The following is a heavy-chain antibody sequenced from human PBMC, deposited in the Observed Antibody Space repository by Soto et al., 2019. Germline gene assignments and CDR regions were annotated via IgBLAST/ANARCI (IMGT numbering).Heavy chain of an antibody. V-gene: IGHV3-23*01. Sequence: EVQLLESGGGLVQPGGSLRLSCAASGFTFSSYAMSWVRQAPGKGLEWVSAISGSAGNTYYADSVKGRFTISRDNSKNTLYLQMNSLRAEDTAVYYCASQRGIVVVVAADYWGQGTLVTVSS. J-gene: IGHJ4*02. CDR3: ASQRGIVVVVAADY. CDR2: ISGSAGNT. CDR1: GFTFSSYA. D-gene: IGHD2-15*01.